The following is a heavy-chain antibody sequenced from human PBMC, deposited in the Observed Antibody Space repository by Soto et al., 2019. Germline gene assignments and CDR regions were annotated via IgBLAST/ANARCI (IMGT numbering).Heavy chain of an antibody. CDR1: GGSISSGGYS. CDR2: IYHSGST. V-gene: IGHV4-30-2*01. Sequence: SETLSLTCAVSGGSISSGGYSWSWIRQPPGKGLEWIGYIYHSGSTYYNPSLKSRVTISVDRSKNQFSLKLSSATAADTAVYFCARETIVYVGWFDPWGQGTLVTVSS. D-gene: IGHD1-26*01. CDR3: ARETIVYVGWFDP. J-gene: IGHJ5*02.